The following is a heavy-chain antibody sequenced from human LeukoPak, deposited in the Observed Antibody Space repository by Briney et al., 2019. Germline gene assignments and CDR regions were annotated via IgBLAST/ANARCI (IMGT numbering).Heavy chain of an antibody. CDR3: AKGNGEQGYYYHGMDV. D-gene: IGHD4-17*01. V-gene: IGHV3-43*01. J-gene: IGHJ6*02. CDR2: ISWDGGST. Sequence: GGSLRLSCSASGLTYDDYTMHWVRQAPGKGLQWVSLISWDGGSTYYADSVKGRFTISRDNSKNSLYLQMNSLRSEVTALYYCAKGNGEQGYYYHGMDVWGQGTTVTVSS. CDR1: GLTYDDYT.